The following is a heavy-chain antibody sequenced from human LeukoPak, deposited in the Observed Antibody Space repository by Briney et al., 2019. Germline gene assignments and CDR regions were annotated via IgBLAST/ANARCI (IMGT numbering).Heavy chain of an antibody. D-gene: IGHD3-22*01. Sequence: PGRSLRLSCAASGFTFSSYSMNWVRQAPGKGLEWVSAISGSGGSTYYADSVKGRFTISRDNSKNTLYLQMNSLRAEDTAVYYCAKEYYYDSSGYYPRGAFDIWGQGTMVTVSS. CDR2: ISGSGGST. J-gene: IGHJ3*02. CDR3: AKEYYYDSSGYYPRGAFDI. V-gene: IGHV3-23*01. CDR1: GFTFSSYS.